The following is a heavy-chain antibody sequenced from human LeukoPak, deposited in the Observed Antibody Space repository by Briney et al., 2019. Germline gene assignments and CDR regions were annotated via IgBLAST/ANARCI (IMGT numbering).Heavy chain of an antibody. CDR3: AKEGAYDSSGYSQTFDY. V-gene: IGHV3-23*01. J-gene: IGHJ4*02. D-gene: IGHD3-22*01. CDR1: GGSFSGYY. CDR2: ISGSGGST. Sequence: ETLSLTCAVYGGSFSGYYWSWIRQPPGKGLEWVSAISGSGGSTYYADSVKGRFTISRDNSKNTLYLQMNSLRAEDTAVYYCAKEGAYDSSGYSQTFDYWGQGTLVTVSS.